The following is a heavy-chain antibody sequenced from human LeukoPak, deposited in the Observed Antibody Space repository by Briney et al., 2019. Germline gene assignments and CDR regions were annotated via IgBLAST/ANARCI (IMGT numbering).Heavy chain of an antibody. Sequence: SETLSLTCAVSGYSISSGYYWGWIRQPPGKGLEWIGSIYHSGSTYYNPSLKGRVTISVDTSKNQFSLKLSSVTAADTAVYYCASSPEGALAFDIWGQGTMVTVSS. CDR1: GYSISSGYY. J-gene: IGHJ3*02. CDR2: IYHSGST. D-gene: IGHD4/OR15-4a*01. V-gene: IGHV4-38-2*01. CDR3: ASSPEGALAFDI.